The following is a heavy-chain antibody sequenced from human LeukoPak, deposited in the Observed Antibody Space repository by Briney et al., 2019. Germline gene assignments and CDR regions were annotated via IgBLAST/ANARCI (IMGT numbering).Heavy chain of an antibody. CDR3: AMFDGSTSVYRDA. Sequence: SGPPLVKPTQTLTLTCSFSGFSVISVGEGLGYTRQPPPTPVDWLALIYWDDDLRYSPSLKNRLTITKDTSKNQVVLRMTNMDPVDTATYYCAMFDGSTSVYRDAWGQGTLVTVSS. V-gene: IGHV2-5*02. J-gene: IGHJ5*02. CDR1: GFSVISVGEG. D-gene: IGHD2/OR15-2a*01. CDR2: IYWDDDL.